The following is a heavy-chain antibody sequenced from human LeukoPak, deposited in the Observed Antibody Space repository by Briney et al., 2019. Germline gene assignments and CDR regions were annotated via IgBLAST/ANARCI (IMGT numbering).Heavy chain of an antibody. J-gene: IGHJ4*02. Sequence: GGSLRLSCAASGFTFSSYSMNWVRQAPGKGLEWVSSISSSSSYIYYTDSVKGRFTTSRDNAKNSLYLQMNSLRAEDAAVYYCARDSGVRGVIKRGYFDYWGQGTLVTVSS. CDR2: ISSSSSYI. V-gene: IGHV3-21*01. CDR1: GFTFSSYS. D-gene: IGHD3-10*01. CDR3: ARDSGVRGVIKRGYFDY.